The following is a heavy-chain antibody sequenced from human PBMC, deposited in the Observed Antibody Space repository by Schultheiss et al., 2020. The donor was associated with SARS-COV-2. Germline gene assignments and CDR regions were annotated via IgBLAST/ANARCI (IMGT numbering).Heavy chain of an antibody. V-gene: IGHV3-48*01. Sequence: GGSLRLSCAASGFTVSSNYMSWVRQAPGKGLEWVSYISSSSSTIYYADSVKGRFTISRDNAKNSVYLQMNSLRAEDTAVYYCARRVGDTLADDGFDIWGQGTMVTVSS. J-gene: IGHJ3*02. CDR1: GFTVSSNY. CDR3: ARRVGDTLADDGFDI. D-gene: IGHD1-26*01. CDR2: ISSSSSTI.